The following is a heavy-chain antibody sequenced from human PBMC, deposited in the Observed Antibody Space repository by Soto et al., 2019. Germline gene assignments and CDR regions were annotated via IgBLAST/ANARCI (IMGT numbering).Heavy chain of an antibody. Sequence: PGGSLRLSCAASGFTFNTYGMHWVRQAPGKGLEWVAVISYDGSEKFYVDSVKGRFTISRDNSKNTVYLQMNSLRVEDTAVYYCASDLSGRADVWGQGTTVTVSS. CDR1: GFTFNTYG. CDR2: ISYDGSEK. D-gene: IGHD3-10*01. J-gene: IGHJ6*02. V-gene: IGHV3-30*03. CDR3: ASDLSGRADV.